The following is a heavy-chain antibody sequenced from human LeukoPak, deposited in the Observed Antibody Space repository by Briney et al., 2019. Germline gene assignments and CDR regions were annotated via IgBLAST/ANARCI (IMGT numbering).Heavy chain of an antibody. V-gene: IGHV4-31*03. CDR1: GGSISSGGYY. CDR2: IYYSGST. D-gene: IGHD5-18*01. Sequence: PSETLSLTCTVSGGSISSGGYYWSWIRQHPGKGLEWIGYIYYSGSTYYNPSLKSRVTISVDTSKNQFSLKLSSVTAADTAVYYCARGGTAMVPFDYWGQGTLVTVSS. CDR3: ARGGTAMVPFDY. J-gene: IGHJ4*02.